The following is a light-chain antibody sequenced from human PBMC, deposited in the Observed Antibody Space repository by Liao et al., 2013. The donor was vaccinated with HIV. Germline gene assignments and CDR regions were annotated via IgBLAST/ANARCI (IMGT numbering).Light chain of an antibody. J-gene: IGLJ3*02. CDR3: QTWDSSTPV. CDR2: QDT. Sequence: SYVVTQPPSVSVSPGQTATITCSGDKLGEKYASWYQHPPGQSPVVLIYQDTKRPSGIPERFTGSNSGDTATLTISGTQALDEADYYCQTWDSSTPVFGGGTKLTVL. V-gene: IGLV3-1*01. CDR1: KLGEKY.